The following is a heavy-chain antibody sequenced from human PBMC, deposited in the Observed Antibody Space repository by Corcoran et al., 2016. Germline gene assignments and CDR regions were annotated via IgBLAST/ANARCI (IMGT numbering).Heavy chain of an antibody. CDR1: GYTFTSYY. CDR3: ARAQWGGPADMVYDYYGMDV. D-gene: IGHD2-2*01. V-gene: IGHV1-46*01. J-gene: IGHJ6*02. Sequence: QVQLVQSGAEVKKPGASVKVSCKASGYTFTSYYMHWVRQAPGQGLEWMGIINPSGGSTSYAQKFQGRVTMTRDTSTSTVYMELSSLRSEDTAVYDCARAQWGGPADMVYDYYGMDVWGQGTTVTVSS. CDR2: INPSGGST.